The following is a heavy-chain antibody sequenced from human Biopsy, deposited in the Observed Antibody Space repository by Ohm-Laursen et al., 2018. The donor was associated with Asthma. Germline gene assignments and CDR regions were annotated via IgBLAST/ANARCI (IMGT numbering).Heavy chain of an antibody. J-gene: IGHJ6*02. CDR3: AQMSPMSCRWVDV. V-gene: IGHV2-70*01. Sequence: TQTLTLTCTFSGFSLSSTGMCVSWIRQPPGKALEWLALIDWDDDKYYSTSLKTRITISRDTSKNQVVLTMTNMDPVDTATYYCAQMSPMSCRWVDVWGQGTTVTVSS. D-gene: IGHD2-15*01. CDR2: IDWDDDK. CDR1: GFSLSSTGMC.